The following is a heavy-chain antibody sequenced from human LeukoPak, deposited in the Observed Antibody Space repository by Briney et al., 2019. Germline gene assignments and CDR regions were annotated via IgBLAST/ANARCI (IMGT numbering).Heavy chain of an antibody. CDR2: IRYDGSNK. V-gene: IGHV3-30*02. CDR1: GFTFSSYG. J-gene: IGHJ5*02. CDR3: AKRRAINWFDP. Sequence: PGGSLRLSCAASGFTFSSYGMHWVRQAPGKGLEWVAFIRYDGSNKYYAGSVKGRFTISRDNSKNTLYLQMNSLRAEDTAVYYCAKRRAINWFDPWGQGTLVTVSS.